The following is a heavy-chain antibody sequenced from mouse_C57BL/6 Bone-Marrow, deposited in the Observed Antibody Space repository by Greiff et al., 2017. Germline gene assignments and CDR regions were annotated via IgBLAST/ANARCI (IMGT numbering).Heavy chain of an antibody. Sequence: EVQLQQSGPVLVKPGASVKLSCKASGYTFTDYYMNWVKQSPGKSLEWIGVIYPYNGGTSYNQKFKGKATLTVDKSSSTAYMELNSLTSEDSAVYYCARSGNSNPCIAYWGQGTLVTVSA. V-gene: IGHV1-19*01. CDR3: ARSGNSNPCIAY. CDR1: GYTFTDYY. J-gene: IGHJ3*01. CDR2: IYPYNGGT. D-gene: IGHD2-5*01.